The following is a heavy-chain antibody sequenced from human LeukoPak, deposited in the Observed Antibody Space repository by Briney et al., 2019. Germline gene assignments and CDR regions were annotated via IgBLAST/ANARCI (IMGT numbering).Heavy chain of an antibody. CDR2: INPNSGGT. CDR1: GYTLTELS. Sequence: ASVKVSCKVSGYTLTELSMHWVRQAPGQGLEWMGWINPNSGGTNYAQKFQGRVTMTRDTSISTAYMELSRLRSDDTAVYYCARDKVTAMGYYFDYWGQGTLVTVSS. J-gene: IGHJ4*02. CDR3: ARDKVTAMGYYFDY. D-gene: IGHD5-18*01. V-gene: IGHV1-2*02.